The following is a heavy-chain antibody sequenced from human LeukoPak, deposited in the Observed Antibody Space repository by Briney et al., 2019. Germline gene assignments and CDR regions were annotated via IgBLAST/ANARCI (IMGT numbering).Heavy chain of an antibody. Sequence: SQTLSLTCAISGDSVSSTAWNWIRQSPSRGLEWLGRTYYRSKWYNDYAVSVKSRITINQDTSKNQFSLQLNSVTPEDTAVYYCARGGRGYCTSSSCYFDYWGQGTLVTVSS. CDR2: TYYRSKWYN. D-gene: IGHD2-2*01. CDR1: GDSVSSTA. CDR3: ARGGRGYCTSSSCYFDY. J-gene: IGHJ4*02. V-gene: IGHV6-1*01.